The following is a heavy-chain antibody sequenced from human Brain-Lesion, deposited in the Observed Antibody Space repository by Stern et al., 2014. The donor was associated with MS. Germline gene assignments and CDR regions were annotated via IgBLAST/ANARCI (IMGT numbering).Heavy chain of an antibody. CDR1: GGSISSGGYY. CDR2: IFNSGST. V-gene: IGHV4-61*02. Sequence: QLQLQESGPGLVKPSQTLSLSCTVSGGSISSGGYYWSWIRQPAGKGLEWIGRIFNSGSTSHNPSLKSRVTISIDTSKNQFSLRLNSMTAADTAVYYCARGRVVPGFQYYATDVWGQGTTVIVSS. CDR3: ARGRVVPGFQYYATDV. D-gene: IGHD2-2*01. J-gene: IGHJ6*02.